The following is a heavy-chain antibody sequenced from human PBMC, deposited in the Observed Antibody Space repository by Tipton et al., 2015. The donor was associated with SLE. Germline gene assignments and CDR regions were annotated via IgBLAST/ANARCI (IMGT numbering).Heavy chain of an antibody. CDR3: AKDRAESGSGTFFDY. D-gene: IGHD3-10*01. CDR2: ISGSGSGAST. Sequence: SLRLSCAASGFTFSSYTMGWVRQAPGKGLEWVSSISGSGSGASTYYADSVKGRFTISRDNSKNTLYLQMNSLRAEDTAVYYCAKDRAESGSGTFFDYWGQGTLVTVSS. CDR1: GFTFSSYT. J-gene: IGHJ4*02. V-gene: IGHV3-23*01.